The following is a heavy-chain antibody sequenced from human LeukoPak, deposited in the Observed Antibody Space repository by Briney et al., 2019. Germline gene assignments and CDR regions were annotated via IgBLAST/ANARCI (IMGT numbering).Heavy chain of an antibody. Sequence: SETLSLTCTVSGGSISSSGYYWSWIRQPPGKGLEWIGYIYYSGSTNYNPSLKSRVTISVDTSKNQFSLKLSSVTAADTAVYYCARQARSDYDILTGSLGDWFDPWGQGTLVTVSS. CDR2: IYYSGST. CDR3: ARQARSDYDILTGSLGDWFDP. J-gene: IGHJ5*02. V-gene: IGHV4-61*05. CDR1: GGSISSSGYY. D-gene: IGHD3-9*01.